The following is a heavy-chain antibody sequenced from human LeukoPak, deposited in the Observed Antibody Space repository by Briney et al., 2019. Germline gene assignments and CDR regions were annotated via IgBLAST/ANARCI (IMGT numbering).Heavy chain of an antibody. J-gene: IGHJ4*02. CDR1: GITLSNYG. CDR3: AKRGVVIRVILVGFHKEAYYFDS. V-gene: IGHV3-23*01. CDR2: ISDSGGRT. D-gene: IGHD3-22*01. Sequence: GGSLRLSCAVSGITLSNYGMSWVRQAPGKGLEWVAGISDSGGRTNYADSVKGRFTISRDNPKNALYLQMNSLRAEDTAVYFCAKRGVVIRVILVGFHKEAYYFDSWGQGALVTVSS.